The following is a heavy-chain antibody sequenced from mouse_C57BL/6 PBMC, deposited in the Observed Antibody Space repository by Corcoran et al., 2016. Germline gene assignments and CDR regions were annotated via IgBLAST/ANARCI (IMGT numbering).Heavy chain of an antibody. V-gene: IGHV3S1*01. Sequence: VQLQQWGAGLLKPSETLSLTCAVYGGSFSGYYWSWIRQPPGKGLEGIGEINHSGSTNYNPSLKSRVTISVDTSKNQFSLKLSSVTAADTAVYYCARGPTLLWFGEPYYGMDVWGQGTTVSVSS. CDR1: GGSFSGYY. J-gene: IGHJ1*01. CDR3: ARGPTLLWFGEPYYGMDV. CDR2: INHSGST. D-gene: IGHD1-1*01.